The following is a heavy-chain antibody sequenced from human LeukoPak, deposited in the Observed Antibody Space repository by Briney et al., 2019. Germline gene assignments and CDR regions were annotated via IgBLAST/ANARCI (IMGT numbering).Heavy chain of an antibody. J-gene: IGHJ3*02. Sequence: GGSLRLSCAASGFTFSSYAMHWARQAPGKGLEYVSAISSNGGSTYYANSVKGRFTISRDNSKNTLYLQMGSLRAEDMAVYYCATIMTRDAFDIWGQGTMVTVSS. CDR3: ATIMTRDAFDI. V-gene: IGHV3-64*01. CDR2: ISSNGGST. D-gene: IGHD2-21*02. CDR1: GFTFSSYA.